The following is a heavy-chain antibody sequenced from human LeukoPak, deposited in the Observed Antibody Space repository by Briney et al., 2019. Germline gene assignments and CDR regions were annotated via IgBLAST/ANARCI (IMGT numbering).Heavy chain of an antibody. V-gene: IGHV4-30-4*01. J-gene: IGHJ4*02. Sequence: SQTLSLTCTVSGGSISSGDYYWSWIRQPPGKGLEWIGYIYYSGITYYNPSLKSRVTISVDTSKNQFSLKLSSVPAADTAVYYCARGTLDIVVVPAADYFDYWGQGTLVTVSS. D-gene: IGHD2-2*01. CDR2: IYYSGIT. CDR1: GGSISSGDYY. CDR3: ARGTLDIVVVPAADYFDY.